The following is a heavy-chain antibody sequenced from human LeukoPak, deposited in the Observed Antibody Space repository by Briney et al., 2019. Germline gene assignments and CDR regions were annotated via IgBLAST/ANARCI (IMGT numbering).Heavy chain of an antibody. V-gene: IGHV4-30-2*01. Sequence: PSETLSLTCAVSGGSISSGGYSWSWIRQPPGKGLEWIGYIYHSGSTYYNPSLKSRVTISVDRSKNQFSLKLSSVTAADTAVYYCARARDCSGGTCYQFNWFDPWGQGTLVTVSS. CDR3: ARARDCSGGTCYQFNWFDP. CDR1: GGSISSGGYS. J-gene: IGHJ5*02. CDR2: IYHSGST. D-gene: IGHD2-15*01.